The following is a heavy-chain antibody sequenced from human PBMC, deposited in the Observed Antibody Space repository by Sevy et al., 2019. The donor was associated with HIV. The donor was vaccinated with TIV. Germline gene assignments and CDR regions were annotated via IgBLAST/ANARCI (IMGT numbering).Heavy chain of an antibody. CDR1: GGTFSSYA. Sequence: ASVKVSCKASGGTFSSYAISWVRQAPGQGLEWMGRIIPIFGTANYAQKFQGRVTITADESTSTAYMELSSLRSEDTAVYYCARGQKYYYDSSGYTDHYFDYWGQGTLVTVSS. J-gene: IGHJ4*02. D-gene: IGHD3-22*01. CDR2: IIPIFGTA. CDR3: ARGQKYYYDSSGYTDHYFDY. V-gene: IGHV1-69*13.